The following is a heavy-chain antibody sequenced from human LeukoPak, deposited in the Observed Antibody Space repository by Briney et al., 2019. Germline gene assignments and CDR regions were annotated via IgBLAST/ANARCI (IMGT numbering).Heavy chain of an antibody. Sequence: GGSLRLYCAASGFTLDSDWMTWVRQAPGKGLEWVANIKQDGRNKYYVDSVKGRFTISRDNAKNSLYLQMNSLRAEDTAVYFCAREVLGVGATCDYWGQGTLVTVSS. CDR2: IKQDGRNK. V-gene: IGHV3-7*01. J-gene: IGHJ4*02. CDR3: AREVLGVGATCDY. D-gene: IGHD1-26*01. CDR1: GFTLDSDW.